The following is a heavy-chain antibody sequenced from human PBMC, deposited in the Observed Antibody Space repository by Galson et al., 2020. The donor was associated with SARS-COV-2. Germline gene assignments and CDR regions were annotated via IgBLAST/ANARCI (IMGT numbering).Heavy chain of an antibody. D-gene: IGHD3-9*01. CDR3: ASAGYFDWVTFDY. CDR1: GYSLTSYW. J-gene: IGHJ4*02. V-gene: IGHV5-51*01. CDR2: IYPGDSDT. Sequence: GESLKISCKGSGYSLTSYWIGWVRQMPGKGLEWMGIIYPGDSDTRYSPSFQGQVTISADKSISTAYLQWSSLKASDTAMYYCASAGYFDWVTFDYWGQGTLVTVSS.